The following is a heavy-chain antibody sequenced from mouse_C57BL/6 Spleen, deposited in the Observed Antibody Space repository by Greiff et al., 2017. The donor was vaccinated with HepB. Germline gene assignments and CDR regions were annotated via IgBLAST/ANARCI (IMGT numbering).Heavy chain of an antibody. V-gene: IGHV14-4*01. D-gene: IGHD1-1*01. CDR3: TTVTTVVARGFAY. J-gene: IGHJ3*01. CDR1: GFNIKDDY. Sequence: EVQLQQSGAELVRPGASVKLSCTASGFNIKDDYMHWVKQRPEQGLEWIGWIDPENGDTEYASKFQGKATITADTSSNTAYLQLSSLTSEDTAVYYCTTVTTVVARGFAYWGQGTLVTVSA. CDR2: IDPENGDT.